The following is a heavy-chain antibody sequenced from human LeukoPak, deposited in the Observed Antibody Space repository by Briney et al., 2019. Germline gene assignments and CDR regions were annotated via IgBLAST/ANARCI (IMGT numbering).Heavy chain of an antibody. CDR1: GFTFSSYA. Sequence: GGSLRLSCAASGFTFSSYAMSWVRQAPGKGLEWVSAISGSGGTTYYADSVKGRFTISRDNSKNTLYLQMNSLRAKDTAVYYCAKDGTYYDFWSGYPDNWFDPWGQGTLVTVSS. V-gene: IGHV3-23*01. D-gene: IGHD3-3*01. CDR2: ISGSGGTT. CDR3: AKDGTYYDFWSGYPDNWFDP. J-gene: IGHJ5*02.